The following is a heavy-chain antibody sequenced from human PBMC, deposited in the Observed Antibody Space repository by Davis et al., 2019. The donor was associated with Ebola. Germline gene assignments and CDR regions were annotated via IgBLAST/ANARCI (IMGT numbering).Heavy chain of an antibody. CDR3: ATRDTSSNCFGFYP. V-gene: IGHV3-64*04. J-gene: IGHJ5*02. CDR1: GFTFSSYA. D-gene: IGHD6-13*01. Sequence: GGSLRLSCSASGFTFSSYAMHGVRQAPGKGLEYVSAFSRNGGSTYYADSVKGRFTISRDNFKNTVYLQMDSLRADDTTVYYCATRDTSSNCFGFYPWGQGTLVTVSS. CDR2: FSRNGGST.